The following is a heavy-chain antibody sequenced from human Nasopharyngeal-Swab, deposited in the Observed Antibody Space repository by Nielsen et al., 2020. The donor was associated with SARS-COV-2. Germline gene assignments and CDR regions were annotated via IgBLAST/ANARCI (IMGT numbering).Heavy chain of an antibody. D-gene: IGHD3-10*01. Sequence: SETLSLTCTGSGGSISSYYWSWIRQPPGRGLEWIGYIYYSGSTNYNPSLKSRVTISVDTSKNQFSLKLSSVTAADTAVYYCARDPNGGFDPWGQGTLVTVSS. CDR3: ARDPNGGFDP. CDR2: IYYSGST. J-gene: IGHJ5*02. CDR1: GGSISSYY. V-gene: IGHV4-59*01.